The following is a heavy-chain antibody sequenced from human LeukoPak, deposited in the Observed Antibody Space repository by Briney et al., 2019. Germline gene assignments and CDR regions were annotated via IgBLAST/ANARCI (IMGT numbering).Heavy chain of an antibody. CDR3: ARSGGSYHSAGY. CDR1: GFTFDDHG. D-gene: IGHD1-26*01. V-gene: IGHV3-20*04. Sequence: PGGSLRLSCAASGFTFDDHGMSWVRQAPGKGLEWVSGINWNGGSTGYADSVKGRFTISRDNAKNSLYLQMNSLRAEDTALYYCARSGGSYHSAGYWGQGTLVTVSS. CDR2: INWNGGST. J-gene: IGHJ4*02.